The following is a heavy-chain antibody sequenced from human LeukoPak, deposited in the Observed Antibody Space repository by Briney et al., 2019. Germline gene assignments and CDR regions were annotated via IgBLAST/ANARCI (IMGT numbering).Heavy chain of an antibody. CDR2: INHSGGT. D-gene: IGHD5-18*01. Sequence: SETLSLTCAVYGGSFSGYYWSWIRQPPGKGLEWIGEINHSGGTNYNPSLKSRVTISVDTSKNQFSLKLSSVTAADTAVYYCARRGGYSYGYVVAFDIWGQGTMVTVSS. CDR1: GGSFSGYY. V-gene: IGHV4-34*01. J-gene: IGHJ3*02. CDR3: ARRGGYSYGYVVAFDI.